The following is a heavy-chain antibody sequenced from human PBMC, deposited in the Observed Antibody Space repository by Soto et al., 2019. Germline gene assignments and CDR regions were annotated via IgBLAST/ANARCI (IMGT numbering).Heavy chain of an antibody. CDR3: ARDLRVTTANV. Sequence: GGSLRLSCAASGFTFSSYWMHWVRQAPGKGLEWVSSISSSSSYIYYADSVKGRFTISRDNAKNSLYLQMNSLRAEDTAVYYCARDLRVTTANVWGQRTLVTVSS. J-gene: IGHJ4*02. D-gene: IGHD4-17*01. V-gene: IGHV3-21*01. CDR2: ISSSSSYI. CDR1: GFTFSSYW.